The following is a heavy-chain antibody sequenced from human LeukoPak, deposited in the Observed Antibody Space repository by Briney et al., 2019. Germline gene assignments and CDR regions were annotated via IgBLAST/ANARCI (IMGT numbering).Heavy chain of an antibody. J-gene: IGHJ4*02. CDR3: ARANYDFWSGLAALFDY. Sequence: TSSQTLSLTCTVSGGSISSGDYYWSWIRQPPGKGLEWIGYINYSGSTYYNPSLKSRVTISVDTSKNQFSLKLSSVTAADTAVYYCARANYDFWSGLAALFDYGGQGTLVTVSS. CDR1: GGSISSGDYY. CDR2: INYSGST. V-gene: IGHV4-30-4*08. D-gene: IGHD3-3*01.